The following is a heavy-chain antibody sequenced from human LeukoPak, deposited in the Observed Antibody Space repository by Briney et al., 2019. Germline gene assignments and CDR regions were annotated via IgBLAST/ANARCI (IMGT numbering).Heavy chain of an antibody. CDR1: GYTFTGYY. D-gene: IGHD6-19*01. CDR2: INPNSGGT. Sequence: GSVKVSCKASGYTFTGYYMHWVREAPVQGLEWMGWINPNSGGTNYAQKFQGRVTMTRDTSISTAYMELSRLRSDDTAVYYCARQSSRWSYYYGMDVWGQGTMVTVSS. CDR3: ARQSSRWSYYYGMDV. V-gene: IGHV1-2*02. J-gene: IGHJ6*02.